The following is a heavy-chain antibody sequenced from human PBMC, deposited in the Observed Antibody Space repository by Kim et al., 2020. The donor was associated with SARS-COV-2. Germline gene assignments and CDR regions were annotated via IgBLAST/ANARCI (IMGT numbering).Heavy chain of an antibody. Sequence: GGSLRLSCAASGFTFSSYAMSWVRQAPGKGLEWVSAISGSGGSTYYADSVKGRFTISRDNSKNTLYLQMNSLRAEDTAVYYCAKERIGYCSSTSCNRDYWGQGTLVTVSS. V-gene: IGHV3-23*01. D-gene: IGHD2-2*01. CDR3: AKERIGYCSSTSCNRDY. CDR1: GFTFSSYA. CDR2: ISGSGGST. J-gene: IGHJ4*02.